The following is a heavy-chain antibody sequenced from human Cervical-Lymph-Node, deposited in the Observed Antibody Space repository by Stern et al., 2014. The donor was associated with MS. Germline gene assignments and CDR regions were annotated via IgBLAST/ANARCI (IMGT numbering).Heavy chain of an antibody. CDR1: GFPFSTYT. J-gene: IGHJ4*02. CDR3: ARDGFTWFGELIEAEPSYFEY. V-gene: IGHV3-30*01. D-gene: IGHD3-10*01. CDR2: ISHDGGNK. Sequence: VQLVESGGGVVQPGRSLRLSCAASGFPFSTYTMHWVRQAPGKGLDWVAVISHDGGNKYYAESVKGRFTISRDNSKDTVHLQMNSLRPEDTAVYYCARDGFTWFGELIEAEPSYFEYWGQGTLVTVSS.